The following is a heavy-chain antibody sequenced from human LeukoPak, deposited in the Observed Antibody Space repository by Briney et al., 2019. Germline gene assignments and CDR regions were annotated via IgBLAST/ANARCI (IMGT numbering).Heavy chain of an antibody. J-gene: IGHJ6*03. CDR2: IWCDGSNK. CDR1: GFSFSGYG. D-gene: IGHD3-3*01. CDR3: AKDDVCHTSGVDVIRVYYYMDV. Sequence: GGSLRLSCAASGFSFSGYGMHWVRQAPGKGLEWVAGIWCDGSNKYYADAVKGRFIISRDKSKNTVYLQVNSLRAEDTAMYYCAKDDVCHTSGVDVIRVYYYMDVWGKGTTVTVSS. V-gene: IGHV3-33*03.